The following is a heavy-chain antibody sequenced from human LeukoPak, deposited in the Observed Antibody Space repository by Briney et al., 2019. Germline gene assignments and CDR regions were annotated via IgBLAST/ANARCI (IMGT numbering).Heavy chain of an antibody. J-gene: IGHJ4*02. CDR3: AKHVRTSVWFFDS. CDR1: GFTFSSYA. D-gene: IGHD6-19*01. V-gene: IGHV3-23*01. CDR2: ISWSSLTT. Sequence: QTGGSLRLSCAASGFTFSSYALSWVRQAPGRGLEWVPLISWSSLTTEYADSVKGRFTVSRDNSKNTLSLQMNSLNADDTAVYYCAKHVRTSVWFFDSWGQGTLVTVSS.